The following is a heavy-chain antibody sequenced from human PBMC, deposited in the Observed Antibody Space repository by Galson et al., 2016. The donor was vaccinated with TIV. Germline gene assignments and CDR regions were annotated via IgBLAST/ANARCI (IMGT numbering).Heavy chain of an antibody. Sequence: SVKVSCKASGHTFTTYDFTWVRQAPGQGLEWMGWISPILGMTNYAQKFQGRVTISADTSTSTAYMEVSSLRSEDTAMYYCATSMYNNASNNWFDPWGQGTLVTVSS. CDR2: ISPILGMT. CDR3: ATSMYNNASNNWFDP. CDR1: GHTFTTYD. V-gene: IGHV1-69*10. D-gene: IGHD1-14*01. J-gene: IGHJ5*02.